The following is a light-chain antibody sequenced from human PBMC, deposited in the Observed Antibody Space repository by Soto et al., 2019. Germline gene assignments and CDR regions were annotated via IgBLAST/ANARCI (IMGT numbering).Light chain of an antibody. CDR1: SSDVGAYDY. CDR2: DVT. Sequence: QSALTQPASVSGSPGQSITISCTGTSSDVGAYDYVSWYQQHPGKAPKLMIYDVTNRPSGVSDRFSGSKSGNTASLNISGLHTEDEADYHCSSYTRSSTLVFGGGTKLTVL. J-gene: IGLJ2*01. CDR3: SSYTRSSTLV. V-gene: IGLV2-14*01.